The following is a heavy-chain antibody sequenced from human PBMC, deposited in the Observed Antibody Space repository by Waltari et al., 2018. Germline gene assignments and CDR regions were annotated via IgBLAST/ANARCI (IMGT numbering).Heavy chain of an antibody. D-gene: IGHD6-6*01. CDR3: ARDFRGRIIAARLGAFDI. Sequence: QLQLQESGPGLVKPSETLSLTCTVSGGSISSSSYYWGWIRQPPGKGLEWIGSIYYSGSTYYNPSLKSRVTISVDPSKNQFSLKLSSVTAADTAVYYCARDFRGRIIAARLGAFDIWGQGTMVTVSS. CDR2: IYYSGST. CDR1: GGSISSSSYY. V-gene: IGHV4-39*07. J-gene: IGHJ3*02.